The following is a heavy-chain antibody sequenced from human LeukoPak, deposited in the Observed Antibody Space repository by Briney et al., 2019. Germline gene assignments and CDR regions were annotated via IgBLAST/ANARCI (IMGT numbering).Heavy chain of an antibody. CDR1: GFTFSSYS. CDR2: ISSSSSTI. CDR3: ARDPRHDYYASSGYFDY. J-gene: IGHJ4*02. D-gene: IGHD3-22*01. Sequence: GGSLRLSCAASGFTFSSYSMNWVRQAPGKGLEWVSYISSSSSTIYYADSVKGRFTISRDNAKNSLYLQMNSLRAEDTAVYYRARDPRHDYYASSGYFDYGGQGTLVTVSS. V-gene: IGHV3-48*04.